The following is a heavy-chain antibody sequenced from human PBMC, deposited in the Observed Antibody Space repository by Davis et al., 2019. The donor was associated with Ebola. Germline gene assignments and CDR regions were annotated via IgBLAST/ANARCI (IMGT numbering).Heavy chain of an antibody. CDR1: VITFSSYA. J-gene: IGHJ4*02. CDR2: ITGSGGST. CDR3: AKEYSPDYDFWSGYYTLGY. D-gene: IGHD3-3*01. V-gene: IGHV3-23*01. Sequence: GGSLRLSCTDSVITFSSYAMTWVRQAPGKGLEWVSAITGSGGSTYYADSVKGRFTISRDNSKNTLYLQMNSLRAEDTAVYYCAKEYSPDYDFWSGYYTLGYWGQGTLVTVSS.